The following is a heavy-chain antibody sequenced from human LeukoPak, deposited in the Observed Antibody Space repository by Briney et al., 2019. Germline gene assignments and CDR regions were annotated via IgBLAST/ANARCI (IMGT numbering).Heavy chain of an antibody. CDR3: ARGGEYGSGSYYKY. V-gene: IGHV4-34*01. J-gene: IGHJ4*02. CDR2: IIHSGST. D-gene: IGHD3-10*01. Sequence: PSETLSLTCAVYGGSFRGYYWSWIRQPPGKGLQWIGEIIHSGSTNYNPSLKSRVTISVDTSKNQFSLKLSSVTAADTAAYYCARGGEYGSGSYYKYWGQGTLVTVSS. CDR1: GGSFRGYY.